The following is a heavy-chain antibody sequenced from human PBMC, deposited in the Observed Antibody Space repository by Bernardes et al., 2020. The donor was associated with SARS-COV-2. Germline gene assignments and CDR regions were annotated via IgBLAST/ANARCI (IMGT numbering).Heavy chain of an antibody. V-gene: IGHV3-49*04. CDR3: TRDHLPNDASDI. J-gene: IGHJ3*02. CDR2: IRNKAYGGTT. Sequence: GGSLRLSCTASGFRFGDYAMSWVRQAPGKGLEWLGFIRNKAYGGTTQYAASVRGRFTISRDDSKSIAYLQMNSLMTEDTAVYYCTRDHLPNDASDIWGQGTMVTVSS. CDR1: GFRFGDYA.